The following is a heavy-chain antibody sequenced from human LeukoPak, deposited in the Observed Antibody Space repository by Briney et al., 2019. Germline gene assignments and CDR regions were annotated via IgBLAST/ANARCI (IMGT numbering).Heavy chain of an antibody. V-gene: IGHV4-39*01. J-gene: IGHJ5*02. CDR1: GGSISSNTYF. Sequence: WETLSLTCNVSGGSISSNTYFWGWIRRPPGKGLEWIGSIRYSGSTYYNPSLKSRVTISVHTSKNQFSLNLSSLTAADTAVYYCATSDTVSTYNWFDPWGQGTLVTVS. CDR2: IRYSGST. CDR3: ATSDTVSTYNWFDP. D-gene: IGHD5/OR15-5a*01.